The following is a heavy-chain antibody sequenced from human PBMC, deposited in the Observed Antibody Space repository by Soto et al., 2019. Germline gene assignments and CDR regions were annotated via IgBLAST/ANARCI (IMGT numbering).Heavy chain of an antibody. Sequence: GGSLRLSCAASGFTFSSYGMHWVRQAPGKGLEWVAVISYDGSNKYYADSVKGRFTISRDNSKNTLYLQMNSLRAEDTAVYYCRIMVYAMAVDAFDIWGQGTMVTVSS. CDR1: GFTFSSYG. D-gene: IGHD2-8*01. V-gene: IGHV3-30*03. CDR3: RIMVYAMAVDAFDI. J-gene: IGHJ3*02. CDR2: ISYDGSNK.